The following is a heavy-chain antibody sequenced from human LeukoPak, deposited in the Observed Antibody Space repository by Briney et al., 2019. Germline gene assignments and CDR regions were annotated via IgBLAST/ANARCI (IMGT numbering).Heavy chain of an antibody. D-gene: IGHD6-19*01. CDR3: ARDKEKQWLAYFDY. CDR2: ISSSGSTI. J-gene: IGHJ4*02. Sequence: GGSLRLSCAASGFTFSSYEMNWVRQAPGKGLEWVSYISSSGSTIYYADSVKGRFTISRDNARNSLYLQMNSPRAEDTAVYYCARDKEKQWLAYFDYWGQGTLVTVSS. CDR1: GFTFSSYE. V-gene: IGHV3-48*03.